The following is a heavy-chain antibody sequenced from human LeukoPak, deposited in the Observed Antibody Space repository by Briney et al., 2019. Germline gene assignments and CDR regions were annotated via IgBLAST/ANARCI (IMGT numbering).Heavy chain of an antibody. V-gene: IGHV1-18*01. Sequence: ASVKVSCKASGYTFTSYGISWVRQAPGQGLEWMGWISAYNGNTNYAQKFQGRVTMTRDTSISTAYMELSRLRSDDTAVYYCARGHYRVGYCSSTSCSIFGYWGQGTLVTVSS. CDR2: ISAYNGNT. CDR1: GYTFTSYG. D-gene: IGHD2-2*01. J-gene: IGHJ4*02. CDR3: ARGHYRVGYCSSTSCSIFGY.